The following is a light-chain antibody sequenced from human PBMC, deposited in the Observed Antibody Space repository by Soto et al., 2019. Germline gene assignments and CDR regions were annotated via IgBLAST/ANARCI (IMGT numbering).Light chain of an antibody. CDR3: KSYAGSNTYV. Sequence: QSALTQPPSAFGSPGQSVTISCTGTKNDIGVYDFVSWYQHHPGKAPRLIIYEVVQRPSGVPDRFSGSKSGNTASLTVSGLQAADEADYFCKSYAGSNTYVFGSGTKVT. CDR1: KNDIGVYDF. V-gene: IGLV2-8*01. J-gene: IGLJ1*01. CDR2: EVV.